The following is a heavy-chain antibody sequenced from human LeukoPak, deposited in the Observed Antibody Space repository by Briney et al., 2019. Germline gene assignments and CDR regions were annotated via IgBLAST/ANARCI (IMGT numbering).Heavy chain of an antibody. Sequence: SQTLSLTCTVSGGSISSYYWSWIRQPPGRGLEWIGYIYNSGSTNYNPSLKSRVTISVDTSKNQFSLKLSSVTAADTAVYYCAKDGSGSYFNWFDPWGQGTLVTVSS. CDR2: IYNSGST. V-gene: IGHV4-59*01. CDR3: AKDGSGSYFNWFDP. CDR1: GGSISSYY. D-gene: IGHD1-26*01. J-gene: IGHJ5*02.